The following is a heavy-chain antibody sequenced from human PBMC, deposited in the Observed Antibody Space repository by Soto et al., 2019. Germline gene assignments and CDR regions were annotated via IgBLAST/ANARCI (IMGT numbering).Heavy chain of an antibody. V-gene: IGHV3-21*01. J-gene: IGHJ6*02. CDR2: ITSSSGHI. CDR3: VRERGLSSFYGMDV. Sequence: GGSLRLSCEASGFTLTTYTMNWVRQASGKGLEWASSITSSSGHIYYADSVKGRFTISRDNARNSLYLQMNSLRAEDTAVYYCVRERGLSSFYGMDVWGQGTTVTVSS. CDR1: GFTLTTYT. D-gene: IGHD3-10*01.